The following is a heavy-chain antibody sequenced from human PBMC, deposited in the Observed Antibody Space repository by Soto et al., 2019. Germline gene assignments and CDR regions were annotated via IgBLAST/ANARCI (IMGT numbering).Heavy chain of an antibody. CDR3: ARRTSYGSGSYMYYYYGLDV. V-gene: IGHV3-23*01. CDR2: ISGSGANI. Sequence: GWSLRLSCAASGFTFSGYAMTWVRQAPWKGLEWVSGISGSGANIYYADSVKGRFTISRDNSKNTLYLQMNSLRAEDTAVYSCARRTSYGSGSYMYYYYGLDVWGQGTTVTVSS. J-gene: IGHJ6*02. D-gene: IGHD3-10*01. CDR1: GFTFSGYA.